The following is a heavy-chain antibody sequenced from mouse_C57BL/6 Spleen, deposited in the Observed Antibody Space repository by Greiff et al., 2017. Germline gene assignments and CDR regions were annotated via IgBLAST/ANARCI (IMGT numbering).Heavy chain of an antibody. J-gene: IGHJ2*01. V-gene: IGHV1-80*01. CDR1: GYAFSSYW. CDR3: ARSGDYFLYAMDY. D-gene: IGHD2-4*01. Sequence: VQLQQSGAELVKPGASVKISCKASGYAFSSYWMNWVKQRPGKGLEWIGQIYPGDGDTNYNGKFKGKATLTADKSSSTAYMQLSSLTSEDSAVYFCARSGDYFLYAMDYWGQGTTLTVSS. CDR2: IYPGDGDT.